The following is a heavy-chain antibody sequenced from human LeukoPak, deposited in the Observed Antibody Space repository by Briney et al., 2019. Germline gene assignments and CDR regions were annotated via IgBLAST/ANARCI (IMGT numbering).Heavy chain of an antibody. CDR2: IKEDGSRT. V-gene: IGHV3-7*01. CDR1: GFSFSTSW. Sequence: GGSLRLSFTTSGFSFSTSWMSWVRQTPGKGLEWVANIKEDGSRTYLADAVQGRFSVSRDNAKNSVYLQMSSLRADDTSVYYCARGIASSSIWYWYFDLWGRGTFVSVSS. D-gene: IGHD6-13*01. CDR3: ARGIASSSIWYWYFDL. J-gene: IGHJ2*01.